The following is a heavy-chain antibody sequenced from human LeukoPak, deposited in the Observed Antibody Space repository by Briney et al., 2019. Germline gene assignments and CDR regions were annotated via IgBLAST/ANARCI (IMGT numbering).Heavy chain of an antibody. J-gene: IGHJ4*02. CDR3: AKASFSSWPYYFDY. V-gene: IGHV3-23*01. CDR1: GFTFSNYA. D-gene: IGHD6-13*01. Sequence: AGSLRLSCAASGFTFSNYAMSWIRQAPGKGLEWVSAISTSGAGTKNADFMKGRLTISRDNSKNTLYLQMNSLRAEDTAVYYCAKASFSSWPYYFDYWGQGTLVTVSS. CDR2: ISTSGAGT.